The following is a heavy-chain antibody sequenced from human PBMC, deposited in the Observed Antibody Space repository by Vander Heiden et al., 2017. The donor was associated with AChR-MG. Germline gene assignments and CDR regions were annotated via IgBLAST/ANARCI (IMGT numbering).Heavy chain of an antibody. J-gene: IGHJ4*02. Sequence: QVQLVQSGAEVKKPGASVKVSCKASGYTFTSYDINWVRQATGQGLEWMGWMNPNSGNTGYAQKFQGRVTMTRNTSISTAYMELSSLRSEDTAVYYCARGISRRRELLLLRPNFDYWGQGTLVTVSS. D-gene: IGHD1-26*01. CDR3: ARGISRRRELLLLRPNFDY. V-gene: IGHV1-8*01. CDR1: GYTFTSYD. CDR2: MNPNSGNT.